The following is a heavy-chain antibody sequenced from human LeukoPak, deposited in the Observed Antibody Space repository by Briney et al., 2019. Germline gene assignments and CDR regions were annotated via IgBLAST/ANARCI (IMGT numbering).Heavy chain of an antibody. J-gene: IGHJ4*02. CDR1: GFTFSSYA. V-gene: IGHV3-30-3*01. CDR2: ISYDGSNK. Sequence: GRSLRLSCAASGFTFSSYAMHWVRQAPGKGLEWVAVISYDGSNKYYADSVKGRFTISRDNSKNTLYLQMNSLGAEDTAVYYCARDQLGHYYDSSGYFDYWGQGTLVTVSS. D-gene: IGHD3-22*01. CDR3: ARDQLGHYYDSSGYFDY.